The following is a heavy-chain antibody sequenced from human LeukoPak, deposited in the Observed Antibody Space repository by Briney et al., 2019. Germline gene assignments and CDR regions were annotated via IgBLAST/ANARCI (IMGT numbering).Heavy chain of an antibody. CDR2: IKQYGNEK. D-gene: IGHD3-10*01. V-gene: IGHV3-7*01. CDR1: GFSFSSYW. J-gene: IGHJ4*02. Sequence: GGSLRLSCAASGFSFSSYWMSWVRQAPGKGLEWVANIKQYGNEKYYVDSVKGRFTISRDDAKNSVYLQMNSLRAEDTAVYYCARTYGSGSYYFPAFDYWGQGTLVTVSS. CDR3: ARTYGSGSYYFPAFDY.